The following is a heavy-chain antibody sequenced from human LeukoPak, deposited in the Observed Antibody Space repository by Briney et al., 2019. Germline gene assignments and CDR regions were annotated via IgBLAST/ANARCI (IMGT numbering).Heavy chain of an antibody. CDR3: ASGGGSSGYYYYYYYMDV. J-gene: IGHJ6*03. CDR1: GGSISSGSYY. D-gene: IGHD3-22*01. CDR2: IYTSGST. Sequence: SETLSLTCTVSGGSISSGSYYWSWIRQPAGKGLEWIGRIYTSGSTNYNPSLKGRVTISVDTSKNQFSLKLSSVTAADTAVYYCASGGGSSGYYYYYYYMDVWGKGTTVTVSS. V-gene: IGHV4-61*02.